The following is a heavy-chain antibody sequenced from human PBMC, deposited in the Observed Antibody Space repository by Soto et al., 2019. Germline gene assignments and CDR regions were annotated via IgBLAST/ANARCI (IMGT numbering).Heavy chain of an antibody. V-gene: IGHV4-31*02. Sequence: QVRLQEWGPGLVKPSQTLSLKCSVSGGSITTGGRYWSWIRPLPGKGLEWIGDIYYSGNTYYNASRKSRVTISLEAAKNQFSLKLSSVTAEDTAVYYCAQALVFTGGYGFDIWGKGRLVTVSS. CDR2: IYYSGNT. D-gene: IGHD2-8*02. J-gene: IGHJ3*02. CDR3: AQALVFTGGYGFDI. CDR1: GGSITTGGRY.